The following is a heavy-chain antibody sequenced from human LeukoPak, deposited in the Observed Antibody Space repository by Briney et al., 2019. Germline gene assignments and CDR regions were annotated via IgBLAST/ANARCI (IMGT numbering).Heavy chain of an antibody. V-gene: IGHV4-59*01. CDR2: IYYSVST. CDR1: DGSIITYY. Sequence: PSETLSLTFNVFDGSIITYYWSWIRQPPGKGLKWFGFIYYSVSTNYNPSLKSRSTISVDTSKNHFSLKRTSLTAAATPVYYGAGGGGANWAPYWYFDLWGRGTLVTVSS. CDR3: AGGGGANWAPYWYFDL. J-gene: IGHJ2*01. D-gene: IGHD7-27*01.